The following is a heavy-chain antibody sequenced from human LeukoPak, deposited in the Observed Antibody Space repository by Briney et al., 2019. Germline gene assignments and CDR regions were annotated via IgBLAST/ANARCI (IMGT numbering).Heavy chain of an antibody. CDR2: FDPGDGET. Sequence: GASVKVSCKVSGYALTELSMHWVRQAPGKGLEWMGGFDPGDGETIYAQKFQGRVTMTEDTSTDTAYMELSSLRSEDTAAYYCATGYYDSSGYSYDPWGQGTLVTVSS. CDR1: GYALTELS. V-gene: IGHV1-24*01. J-gene: IGHJ5*02. CDR3: ATGYYDSSGYSYDP. D-gene: IGHD3-22*01.